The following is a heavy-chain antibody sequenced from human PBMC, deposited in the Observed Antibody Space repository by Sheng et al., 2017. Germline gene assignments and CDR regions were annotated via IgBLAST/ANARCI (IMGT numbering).Heavy chain of an antibody. Sequence: EVHLVESGGGLVKPGGSLRLSCAASGFTFNSYSMNWVRQAPGKGLEWVSSISSSNSYISYADSVKGRFTISRDNAKNSLYLQMNSLRAEDTAVYYCASLYSSSWYSTFDYWGQGTLVTVSS. D-gene: IGHD6-13*01. V-gene: IGHV3-21*01. CDR1: GFTFNSYS. CDR2: ISSSNSYI. CDR3: ASLYSSSWYSTFDY. J-gene: IGHJ4*02.